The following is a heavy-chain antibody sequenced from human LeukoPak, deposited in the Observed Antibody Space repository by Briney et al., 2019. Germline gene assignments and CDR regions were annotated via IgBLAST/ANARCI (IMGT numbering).Heavy chain of an antibody. Sequence: GGSLRLSCAASGFTFDDYAMHWVRQAPGKGLEWVSLISWDGGSTYYADSVKGRFTISRDNSKNSLYLQMNSLRAEDTALYYCAKDSTITYCSGGSCYSERYFDYWGQGTLVTVSS. CDR2: ISWDGGST. J-gene: IGHJ4*02. V-gene: IGHV3-43D*03. CDR1: GFTFDDYA. D-gene: IGHD2-15*01. CDR3: AKDSTITYCSGGSCYSERYFDY.